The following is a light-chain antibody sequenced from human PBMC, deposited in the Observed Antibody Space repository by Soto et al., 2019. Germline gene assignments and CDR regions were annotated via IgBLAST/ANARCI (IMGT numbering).Light chain of an antibody. V-gene: IGLV2-23*03. CDR3: CSYAVSSTFV. J-gene: IGLJ3*02. CDR2: EGS. CDR1: SSDVGSYNL. Sequence: QSALTQPASVSGSPGQSITISCTGTSSDVGSYNLVSWYQQHPGKAPKLMVYEGSKRPSGVSNRFSGSKSGNMASLTISGLQAVDEADYYCCSYAVSSTFVFGGGTKLTVL.